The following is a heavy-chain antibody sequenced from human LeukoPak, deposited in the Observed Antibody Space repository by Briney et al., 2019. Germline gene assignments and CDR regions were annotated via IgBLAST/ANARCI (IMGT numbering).Heavy chain of an antibody. J-gene: IGHJ3*01. D-gene: IGHD3-16*01. V-gene: IGHV3-74*01. CDR3: VREAGGTYAFDV. CDR1: GFTFNTYW. Sequence: GGSLRLSCAASGFTFNTYWMHWVRQGPGKGLVWVSRIDGDGSRASYADSVKGRFTISRDNAKNTLYLQMNSPRPEDTTVYFCVREAGGTYAFDVWGQGTMVTVSS. CDR2: IDGDGSRA.